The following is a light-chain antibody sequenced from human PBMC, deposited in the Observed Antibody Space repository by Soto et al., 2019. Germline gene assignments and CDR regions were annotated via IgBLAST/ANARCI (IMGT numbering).Light chain of an antibody. J-gene: IGLJ1*01. V-gene: IGLV1-44*01. CDR1: SSNIAINT. CDR3: ATWDDSPNGQV. Sequence: QSVLTQPPSTSGTPGQRVTISCSGSSSNIAINTVNWYQQLPGTAPKLLIYSNTQRPSGVPDRFSGSKSGTSASLAISGLQSEDEADYYCATWDDSPNGQVFGTGTKVTVL. CDR2: SNT.